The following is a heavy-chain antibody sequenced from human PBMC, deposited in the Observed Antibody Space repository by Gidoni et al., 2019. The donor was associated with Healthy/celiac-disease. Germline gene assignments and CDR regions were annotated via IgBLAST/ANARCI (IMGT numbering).Heavy chain of an antibody. V-gene: IGHV3-7*01. J-gene: IGHJ3*02. CDR3: ARDFFSCSSTSCHGDAFDI. Sequence: VRQAPGKGLEWVANIKQDGSEKYYVDSVKGRFTISRDNAKNSLYLQMNSLRAEDTAVYYCARDFFSCSSTSCHGDAFDIWGQGTMVTVSS. CDR2: IKQDGSEK. D-gene: IGHD2-2*01.